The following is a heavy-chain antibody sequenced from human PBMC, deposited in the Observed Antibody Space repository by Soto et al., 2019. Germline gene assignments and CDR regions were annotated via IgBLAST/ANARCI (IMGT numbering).Heavy chain of an antibody. Sequence: QVQLLQSETEVKKPGASVKVSCKASGYAFTRYGITWVRQAPGQGLEWMGWISVYRGNTDSAQKFQGRLSLTTDTSTTTAYMELKSLRFDDTAVYFCSRETIGKAFEIWGQGTMVTVSS. D-gene: IGHD3-3*01. CDR3: SRETIGKAFEI. CDR2: ISVYRGNT. V-gene: IGHV1-18*04. J-gene: IGHJ3*02. CDR1: GYAFTRYG.